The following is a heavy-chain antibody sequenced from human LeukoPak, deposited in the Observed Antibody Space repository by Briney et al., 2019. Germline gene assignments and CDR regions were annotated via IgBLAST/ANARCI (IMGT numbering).Heavy chain of an antibody. CDR1: GYTSTSYY. CDR3: ATRATYYYDSSGTTI. Sequence: SVKVSCKASGYTSTSYYMHWVRQAPGQGLEWMGGIIPIFGTANYAQKFQGRVTITADKSTSTAYMELSSLRSEDTAVHYCATRATYYYDSSGTTIWGQGTMVTVSS. V-gene: IGHV1-69*06. CDR2: IIPIFGTA. J-gene: IGHJ3*02. D-gene: IGHD3-22*01.